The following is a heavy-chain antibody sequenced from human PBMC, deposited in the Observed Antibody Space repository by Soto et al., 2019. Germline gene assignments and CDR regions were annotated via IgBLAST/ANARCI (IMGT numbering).Heavy chain of an antibody. CDR2: IWYDGTNK. D-gene: IGHD5-18*01. J-gene: IGHJ6*02. CDR3: ARASRNGYSPTLYYYGMDV. CDR1: GFTFSSHG. V-gene: IGHV3-33*01. Sequence: QVQLVESGGGVVQPGRSLRLSCAASGFTFSSHGMHWVRQAPGKGLEWVAVIWYDGTNKNYTESVKGRFTISRDNSKNTLYLQRNSLRAEDTAVYYCARASRNGYSPTLYYYGMDVWGQGTTLTVSS.